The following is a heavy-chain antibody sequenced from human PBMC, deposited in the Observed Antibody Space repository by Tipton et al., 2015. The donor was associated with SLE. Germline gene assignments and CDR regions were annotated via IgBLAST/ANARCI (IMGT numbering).Heavy chain of an antibody. Sequence: SLRLSCAASGFTFSSYAMSWVRQAPGKGLEWVSVIGGSGGSTYYADSVKGRFTFSRDNSKNTLYLQMNSLRAEDTAVYYCAKGGRMTGDVFDIWGQGTMVTVSS. CDR1: GFTFSSYA. CDR2: IGGSGGST. CDR3: AKGGRMTGDVFDI. D-gene: IGHD3-10*01. V-gene: IGHV3-23*01. J-gene: IGHJ3*02.